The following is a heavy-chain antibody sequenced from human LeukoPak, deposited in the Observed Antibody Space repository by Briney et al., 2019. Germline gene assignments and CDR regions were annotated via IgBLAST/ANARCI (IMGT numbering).Heavy chain of an antibody. Sequence: GSSVKVSCKASGGTFSNYAISWVRQAPGQGLEWMGGIIPIFGTANYAQKFQGRVTITADESTSTAYMELSSLRSEDTAVYYCATELGGDGDYLQSFDYWGQGTLVTVSS. D-gene: IGHD4-17*01. V-gene: IGHV1-69*01. J-gene: IGHJ4*02. CDR3: ATELGGDGDYLQSFDY. CDR2: IIPIFGTA. CDR1: GGTFSNYA.